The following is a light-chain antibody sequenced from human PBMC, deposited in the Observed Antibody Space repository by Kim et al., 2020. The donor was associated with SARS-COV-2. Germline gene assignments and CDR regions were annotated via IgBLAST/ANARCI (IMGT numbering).Light chain of an antibody. CDR2: DAS. J-gene: IGKJ4*02. CDR1: QSINNNY. Sequence: EMVLTQSPGTLSLSPGERATLSCMASQSINNNYLAWYQKKVGQPPRLLIYDASSRATGIPGRFSGSGSGTDFTLTISSLEAEDFAVYYCQQNSDSTRTFGAGTKVDIK. V-gene: IGKV3-20*01. CDR3: QQNSDSTRT.